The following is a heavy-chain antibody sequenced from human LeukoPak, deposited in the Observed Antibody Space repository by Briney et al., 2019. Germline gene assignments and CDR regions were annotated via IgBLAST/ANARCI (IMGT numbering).Heavy chain of an antibody. CDR1: GGSISNYY. D-gene: IGHD6-6*01. CDR2: IYYTGST. Sequence: SETLSLTCTVPGGSISNYYWSWIRQPPGKGREWIGYIYYTGSTNYSPSLTSRVNISVDTSKNQFSLNLTSVTAADTAVYYCARWGSIAVARFDYWGQGTLVTVSS. V-gene: IGHV4-59*01. J-gene: IGHJ4*02. CDR3: ARWGSIAVARFDY.